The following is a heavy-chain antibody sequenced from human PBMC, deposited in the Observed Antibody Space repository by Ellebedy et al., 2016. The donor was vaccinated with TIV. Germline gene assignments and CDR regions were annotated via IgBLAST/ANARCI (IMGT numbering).Heavy chain of an antibody. Sequence: AASVKVSCKASGYDFTRFGFNWVRQAPGQGLEWMAWISAYNGIIESSQRAQDRVILTTNISTTTVYLELTSLRPDDTAVYYCARDRGAQYNRNDGGSWSDPWGQGTLVIVSS. CDR1: GYDFTRFG. CDR2: ISAYNGII. V-gene: IGHV1-18*01. D-gene: IGHD1-1*01. J-gene: IGHJ5*02. CDR3: ARDRGAQYNRNDGGSWSDP.